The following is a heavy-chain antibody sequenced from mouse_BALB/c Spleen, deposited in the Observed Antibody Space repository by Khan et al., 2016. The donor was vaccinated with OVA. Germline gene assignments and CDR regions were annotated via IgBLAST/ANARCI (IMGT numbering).Heavy chain of an antibody. CDR3: TRAYYRYDGYYAMDY. CDR1: GFSLSRYN. CDR2: LWGGGGP. D-gene: IGHD2-14*01. V-gene: IGHV2-6-4*01. Sequence: VELVESGPGLLAPSQSLSITCTVSGFSLSRYNLHWVRQPPGKVLGWLGLLWGGGGPAFPSALNSRLSFSKDDSKRQVFLKMNSLQTDDTAMYYCTRAYYRYDGYYAMDYWGQGTSVTVSS. J-gene: IGHJ4*01.